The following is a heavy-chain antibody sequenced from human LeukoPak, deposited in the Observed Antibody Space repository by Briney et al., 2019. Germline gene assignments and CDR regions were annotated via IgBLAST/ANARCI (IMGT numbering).Heavy chain of an antibody. V-gene: IGHV3-21*04. J-gene: IGHJ5*02. Sequence: GGSLRLSCAASGFTFSSYNMNWVRQAPGKGLEWVSSISSTSSNIYYADSLKGRFTISRDNAKQSLYLQMNSLRAEDTAVYYCARAFSSSWYWFDPWGQGTLVTVSS. D-gene: IGHD6-13*01. CDR2: ISSTSSNI. CDR3: ARAFSSSWYWFDP. CDR1: GFTFSSYN.